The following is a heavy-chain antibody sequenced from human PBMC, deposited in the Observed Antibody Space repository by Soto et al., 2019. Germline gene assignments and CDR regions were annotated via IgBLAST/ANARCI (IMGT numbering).Heavy chain of an antibody. CDR3: ARHWITMVRGVCHFDY. CDR2: IYYSGST. D-gene: IGHD3-10*01. Sequence: PSETLSLTCTVSGGSFSSSSYYWGWIRQPPGKGLEWIGSIYYSGSTYYNPSLKSRVTMSVDPSKKQFSLKLISVTAADTALYYCARHWITMVRGVCHFDYWGQGTLVTVSS. V-gene: IGHV4-39*01. J-gene: IGHJ4*02. CDR1: GGSFSSSSYY.